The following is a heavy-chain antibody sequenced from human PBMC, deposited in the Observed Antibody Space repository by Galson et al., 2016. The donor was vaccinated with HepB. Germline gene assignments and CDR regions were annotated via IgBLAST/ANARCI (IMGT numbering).Heavy chain of an antibody. J-gene: IGHJ3*02. D-gene: IGHD1-26*01. CDR1: GGTFSSYA. CDR3: ARGRATSGAAFDI. Sequence: SVKVSCKASGGTFSSYAISWVRQAPGQGLEWMGGIIPIFGTANYAQKFQGGVTITADESTSTAYMELSSLRSEDTAGYYCARGRATSGAAFDIWGQGTMVTVSS. CDR2: IIPIFGTA. V-gene: IGHV1-69*13.